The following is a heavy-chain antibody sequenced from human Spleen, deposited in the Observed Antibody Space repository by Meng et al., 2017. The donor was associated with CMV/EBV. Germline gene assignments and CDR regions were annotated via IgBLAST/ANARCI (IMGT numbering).Heavy chain of an antibody. Sequence: QVQLQQWGAGLLKPSETLSLTCAVYGGSFSGYYWSWIRQPPGKGLEWIGEINHSGSTNYNPSLKSRVTISVDTSKNQFSLKLSSVAAADTAVYYCARGGWFDPWGQGTRVTVDS. J-gene: IGHJ5*02. CDR1: GGSFSGYY. V-gene: IGHV4-34*01. CDR2: INHSGST. CDR3: ARGGWFDP.